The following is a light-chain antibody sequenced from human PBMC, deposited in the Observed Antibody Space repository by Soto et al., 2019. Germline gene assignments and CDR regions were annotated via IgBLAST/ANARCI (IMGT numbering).Light chain of an antibody. CDR2: DAS. CDR1: HSVSSY. J-gene: IGKJ5*01. CDR3: QHRSEWPVS. V-gene: IGKV3-11*01. Sequence: EIVMTQSPATLSVSPGERATLSCRASHSVSSYLAWYQQKPGQAPRLLISDASNGATGVPARFSGSGSGTDFTLTISSLEPEDFAVYYCQHRSEWPVSFGQGTRLEIK.